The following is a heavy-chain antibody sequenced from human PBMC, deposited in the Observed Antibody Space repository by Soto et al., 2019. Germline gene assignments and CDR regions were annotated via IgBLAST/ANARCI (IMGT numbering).Heavy chain of an antibody. V-gene: IGHV1-18*01. D-gene: IGHD2-15*01. CDR3: AREGSRPYYYYGMDV. CDR1: GYSFTTYG. Sequence: QVQLVQSGAEVKKPGASVKVSCKASGYSFTTYGIAWVRQAPGQGLEWMGWSSTYNGDTDYAQNLQGRVIMTTDTSTTTAYKELRSLRSDDTAVYYCAREGSRPYYYYGMDVWGQGTTVSVSS. CDR2: SSTYNGDT. J-gene: IGHJ6*02.